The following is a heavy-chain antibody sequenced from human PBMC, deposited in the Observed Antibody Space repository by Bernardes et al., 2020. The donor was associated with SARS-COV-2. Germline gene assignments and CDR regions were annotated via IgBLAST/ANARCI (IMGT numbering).Heavy chain of an antibody. J-gene: IGHJ4*02. CDR1: GFTFSSYW. CDR3: MRDWGSDTVLMPAALPGDD. D-gene: IGHD2-8*01. V-gene: IGHV3-7*01. CDR2: IKQDGSEK. Sequence: GGSLRLSCAASGFTFSSYWMTWVRQAPGKGLEWVANIKQDGSEKYYVDSVKGRFTISRDNAKNSLYLQMDSLRAEDTAVYYCMRDWGSDTVLMPAALPGDDWGQGTLVTVS.